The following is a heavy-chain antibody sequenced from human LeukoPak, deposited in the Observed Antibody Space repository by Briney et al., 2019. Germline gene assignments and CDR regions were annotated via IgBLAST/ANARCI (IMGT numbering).Heavy chain of an antibody. CDR1: GDSSSSYY. D-gene: IGHD5-12*01. CDR2: IHSSGRT. V-gene: IGHV4-59*01. Sequence: PSETLSLTCTVSGDSSSSYYWSWIRQPPGKTLEWIGYIHSSGRTNYNPSLKSRVTMSVDTSKNQFSLKPSSVTAADTAVYYCVRGGGYLPDYWGQGTLVTVSS. J-gene: IGHJ4*02. CDR3: VRGGGYLPDY.